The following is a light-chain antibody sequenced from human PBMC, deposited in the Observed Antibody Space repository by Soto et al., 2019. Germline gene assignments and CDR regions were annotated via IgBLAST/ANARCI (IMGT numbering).Light chain of an antibody. CDR1: ESIFSK. J-gene: IGKJ4*01. CDR3: QQYNKWPPT. Sequence: EVVMTQFPATLSASPGERATLSCRASESIFSKLAWYQQKVGQTPRLVIFGASTRATGIPDRFSGSESGTDFTLTISSLQSEDFGIYYCQQYNKWPPTFGGGTKVEI. V-gene: IGKV3-15*01. CDR2: GAS.